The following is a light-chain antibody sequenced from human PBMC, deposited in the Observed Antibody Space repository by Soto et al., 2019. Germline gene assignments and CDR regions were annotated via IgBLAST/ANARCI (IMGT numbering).Light chain of an antibody. Sequence: QSALTQPRSVSGSPGQSVTISCTGTSSDAFGYKYVSWYQQYPGQAPKLVIYDVSERPSGVPDRFSGSKSGNSASLIISGLQAEDEADYYCCSYSGSYVFGTGTKLTVL. CDR3: CSYSGSYV. CDR1: SSDAFGYKY. J-gene: IGLJ1*01. CDR2: DVS. V-gene: IGLV2-11*01.